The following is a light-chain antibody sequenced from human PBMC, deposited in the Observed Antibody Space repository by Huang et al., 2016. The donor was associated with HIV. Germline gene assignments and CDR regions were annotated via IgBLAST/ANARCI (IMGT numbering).Light chain of an antibody. CDR3: QQYNSWPPNT. CDR1: QSVSTN. Sequence: EIVMTQSPATLSASPGERATLSCRASQSVSTNLAWYQHKPGQAPRLLIHGASTRATGSPARFSGSGSGTEFTLTISSLQSEDFALYYCQQYNSWPPNTFGQGTKLEIK. V-gene: IGKV3-15*01. J-gene: IGKJ2*01. CDR2: GAS.